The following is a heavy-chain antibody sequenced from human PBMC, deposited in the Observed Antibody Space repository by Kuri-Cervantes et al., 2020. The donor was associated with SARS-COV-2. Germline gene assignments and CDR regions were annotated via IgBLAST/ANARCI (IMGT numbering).Heavy chain of an antibody. CDR1: GFTFSSYS. V-gene: IGHV3-7*04. J-gene: IGHJ3*02. CDR2: VKQDGSEK. D-gene: IGHD6-19*01. Sequence: GESLKISCAASGFTFSSYSMSWVRQAPGKGLEWVANVKQDGSEKYYVDSVKGRFTISRDNAKNSLYLQMNSLRAEDTAVYYCARIPGYSGGWVAFDIWGQGTMVTVSS. CDR3: ARIPGYSGGWVAFDI.